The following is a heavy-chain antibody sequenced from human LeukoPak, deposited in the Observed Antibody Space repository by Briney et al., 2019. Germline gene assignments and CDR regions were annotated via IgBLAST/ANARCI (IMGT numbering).Heavy chain of an antibody. V-gene: IGHV1-2*02. Sequence: ASVKVSCKASGYTFTGYYMHWVRQAPGQGLEWMGWINPNSGGTNYAQKFQGRVAMTRDTSISTAYMELSRLRSDDTAVYYCARGRYLRGFGAFDIWGQGTMVTVSS. CDR1: GYTFTGYY. D-gene: IGHD3-9*01. CDR2: INPNSGGT. CDR3: ARGRYLRGFGAFDI. J-gene: IGHJ3*02.